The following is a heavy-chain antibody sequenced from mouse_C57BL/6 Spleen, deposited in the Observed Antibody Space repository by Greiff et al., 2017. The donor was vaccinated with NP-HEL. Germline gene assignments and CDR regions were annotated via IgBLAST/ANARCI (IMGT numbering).Heavy chain of an antibody. V-gene: IGHV1-76*01. D-gene: IGHD1-1*01. Sequence: QVHVKQSGAELVRPGASVKLSCKASGYTFTDYYINWVKQRPGQGLEWIARIYPGSGNTYYNEKFKGKATLTAEKSSSTAYMQLSSLTSEDSAVYFCASEDYYGSSYYFDYWGQGTTLTVSS. J-gene: IGHJ2*01. CDR3: ASEDYYGSSYYFDY. CDR1: GYTFTDYY. CDR2: IYPGSGNT.